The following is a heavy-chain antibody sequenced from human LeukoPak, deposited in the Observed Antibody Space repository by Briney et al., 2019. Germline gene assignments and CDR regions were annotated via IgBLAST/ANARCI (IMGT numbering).Heavy chain of an antibody. J-gene: IGHJ3*02. CDR2: IYPGDSDT. CDR1: GYSFTSYW. V-gene: IGHV5-51*01. Sequence: GESLQISCKGSGYSFTSYWIGWVRQLPGKGLEWMGIIYPGDSDTRYSPSFQGQVTISADKSISTAYLQWSSLKASDTAMYYCASPTYYYGSGSYKAFDIWGQGTMVTVSS. CDR3: ASPTYYYGSGSYKAFDI. D-gene: IGHD3-10*01.